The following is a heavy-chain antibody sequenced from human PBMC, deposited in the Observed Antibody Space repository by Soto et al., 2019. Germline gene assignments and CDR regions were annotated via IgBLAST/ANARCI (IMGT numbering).Heavy chain of an antibody. J-gene: IGHJ6*02. CDR3: ARDGSGYRSRASPMDV. V-gene: IGHV1-69*01. CDR1: GDTFSSYA. D-gene: IGHD3-22*01. Sequence: QVQLVQSGAEVQKPGSSVKVSCKASGDTFSSYAISWVRQAPGQGLEWMGGIIPISGTANYAQKFQGRVTITADESTSTASMELSSLTSEDTAVYYCARDGSGYRSRASPMDVWGQGTTVTVSS. CDR2: IIPISGTA.